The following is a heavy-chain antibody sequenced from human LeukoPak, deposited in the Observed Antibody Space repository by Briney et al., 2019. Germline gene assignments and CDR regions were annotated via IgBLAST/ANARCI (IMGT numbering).Heavy chain of an antibody. CDR3: ARCRAFYCDPRV. Sequence: GGSLRLSCVASGFTLSDYYMSWVRQAPAKGLEWVSLLYTDDTTIYADSVEGRFTITRDDSKNTIYIHLITLRADDTGVQYCARCRAFYCDPRVWGQGSLVTVSS. V-gene: IGHV3-53*01. CDR2: LYTDDTT. CDR1: GFTLSDYY. D-gene: IGHD2-21*02. J-gene: IGHJ4*02.